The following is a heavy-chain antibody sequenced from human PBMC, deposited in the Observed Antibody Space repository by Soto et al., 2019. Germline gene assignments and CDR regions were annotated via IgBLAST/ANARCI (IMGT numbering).Heavy chain of an antibody. V-gene: IGHV3-13*01. CDR2: IGTDDDT. D-gene: IGHD3-22*01. Sequence: GGSLRLSCVGFGVTFSTYDMYWVRKHVGKGLEWVSSIGTDDDTYYLDSVRGRFTISREDAKISLYLQMDSLRAGDTAVYYCARAYYDNSGYPLGGMDVWGQGTMVTVSS. CDR3: ARAYYDNSGYPLGGMDV. J-gene: IGHJ6*02. CDR1: GVTFSTYD.